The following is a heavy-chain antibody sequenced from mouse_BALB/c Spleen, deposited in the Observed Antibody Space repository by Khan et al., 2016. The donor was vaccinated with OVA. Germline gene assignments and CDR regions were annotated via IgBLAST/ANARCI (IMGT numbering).Heavy chain of an antibody. D-gene: IGHD2-13*01. V-gene: IGHV1S56*01. CDR2: IYPGSFNT. J-gene: IGHJ4*01. CDR3: ARDDDFLGDAMDY. CDR1: GYTFTTYY. Sequence: QVQLKQSGPELVKPGASVRISCKASGYTFTTYYIHWVKQRPGQGLEWIGWIYPGSFNTNYNEKFKDKATLTADKSSNTAYMQLSSLTSEDSAVYFCARDDDFLGDAMDYWGQGTSVTVSS.